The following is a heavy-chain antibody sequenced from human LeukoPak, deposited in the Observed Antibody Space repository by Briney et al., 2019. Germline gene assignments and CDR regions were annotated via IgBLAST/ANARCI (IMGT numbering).Heavy chain of an antibody. CDR2: INHSGST. V-gene: IGHV4-34*01. CDR3: ARGHTTVKRYFDL. D-gene: IGHD4-17*01. J-gene: IGHJ2*01. Sequence: NPSETLSLTCAVYGGSFSGYYWSWIRQPPGKGLEWIGEINHSGSTNYNPSLKSRVTISVDTSKNQFSLKLSSVTAADTAVYYCARGHTTVKRYFDLRGRGTLGTVSS. CDR1: GGSFSGYY.